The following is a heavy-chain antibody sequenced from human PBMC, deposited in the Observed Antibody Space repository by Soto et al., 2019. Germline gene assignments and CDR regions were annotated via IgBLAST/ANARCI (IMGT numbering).Heavy chain of an antibody. CDR1: GYTFTSYD. J-gene: IGHJ3*02. CDR2: MNPNSGNT. Sequence: ASVKVSCKASGYTFTSYDINWVRQATGQGLEWMGWMNPNSGNTGYAQKFQGRVTMTRNTSISTAYMELSSLRSEDTAVYYCGREVRFMTTKTFDIWGQGTMVTVSS. V-gene: IGHV1-8*01. CDR3: GREVRFMTTKTFDI. D-gene: IGHD3-16*01.